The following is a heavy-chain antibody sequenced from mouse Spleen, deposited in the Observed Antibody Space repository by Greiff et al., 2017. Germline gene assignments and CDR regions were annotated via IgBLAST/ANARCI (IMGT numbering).Heavy chain of an antibody. D-gene: IGHD1-1*01. J-gene: IGHJ4*01. V-gene: IGHV5-17*01. Sequence: EVMLVESGGGLVKPGGSLKLSCAASGFTFSDYGMHWVRQAPEKGLEWVAYISSGSSTIYYADTVKGRFTISRDNAKNTLFLQMTSLRSEDTAMYYCARGVVVYYYAMDYWGQGTSVTVSS. CDR2: ISSGSSTI. CDR1: GFTFSDYG. CDR3: ARGVVVYYYAMDY.